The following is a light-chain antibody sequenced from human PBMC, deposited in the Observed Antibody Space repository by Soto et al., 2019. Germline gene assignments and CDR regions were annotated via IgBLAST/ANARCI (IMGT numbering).Light chain of an antibody. V-gene: IGKV3-20*01. CDR3: QQYGSSPH. CDR2: GAS. Sequence: EIVLTQSPDTLSLSPGERGTLSCRASQTIGDNDLAWYQQKPGQAPRLLIYGASSRATGIPDRFSGSGSETDFTLTISSLEPEDFAVYYCQQYGSSPHFGGGTKVEIK. CDR1: QTIGDND. J-gene: IGKJ4*01.